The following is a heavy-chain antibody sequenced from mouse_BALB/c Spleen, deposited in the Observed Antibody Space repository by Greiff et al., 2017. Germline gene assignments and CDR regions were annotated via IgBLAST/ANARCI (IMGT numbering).Heavy chain of an antibody. Sequence: VHVKQSGAELVKPGASVKLSCTASGFNIKDTYMHWVKQRPEQGLEWIGRIDPANGNTKYDPKFQGKATITADTSSNTAYLQLSSLTSEDTAVYYCAYYRYDYAMDYWGQGTSVTVSS. CDR1: GFNIKDTY. CDR3: AYYRYDYAMDY. J-gene: IGHJ4*01. CDR2: IDPANGNT. V-gene: IGHV14-3*02. D-gene: IGHD2-14*01.